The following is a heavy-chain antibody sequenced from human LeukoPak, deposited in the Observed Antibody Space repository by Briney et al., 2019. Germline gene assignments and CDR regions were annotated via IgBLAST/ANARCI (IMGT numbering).Heavy chain of an antibody. CDR1: GFTFDDYA. CDR2: ISWDGGST. J-gene: IGHJ6*02. CDR3: AKDKGAYYYGSGSSIGSYYYYGMDV. Sequence: GGSLRLSCAASGFTFDDYAMHWVRQAPGKGLEWVSLISWDGGSTYYADSVKGRFTISRDNSKNSLYLQMNSLRAEDTALYYCAKDKGAYYYGSGSSIGSYYYYGMDVWGQGTTDTVSS. D-gene: IGHD3-10*01. V-gene: IGHV3-43D*03.